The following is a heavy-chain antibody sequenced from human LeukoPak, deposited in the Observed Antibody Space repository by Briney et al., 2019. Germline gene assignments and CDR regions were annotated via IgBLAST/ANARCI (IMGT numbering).Heavy chain of an antibody. Sequence: ASVKVSCKASGYIFTDYYIHWVRQARGQGLEWMGWINPNSGGTYFAQKFEARVTLTRDTSINTAYMEMRGLTSDDTAIYYCAKVRFGVMARYYFDYWGQGTLVTVSS. J-gene: IGHJ4*02. CDR3: AKVRFGVMARYYFDY. CDR1: GYIFTDYY. CDR2: INPNSGGT. D-gene: IGHD3-10*01. V-gene: IGHV1-2*02.